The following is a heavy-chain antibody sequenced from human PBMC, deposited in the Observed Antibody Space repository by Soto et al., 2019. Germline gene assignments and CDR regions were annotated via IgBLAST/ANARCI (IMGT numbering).Heavy chain of an antibody. J-gene: IGHJ4*02. CDR2: ISYDGSNK. CDR3: ARATNYDFWSGYYTDLYYFDY. D-gene: IGHD3-3*01. V-gene: IGHV3-30-3*01. Sequence: GGSLRLSCAASGFTFSSYAMHWVRQAPGKGLEWVAVISYDGSNKYYADSVKGRFTISRDNSKNTLYLQMNSLRAEDTAVYYCARATNYDFWSGYYTDLYYFDYWGQGTLVTVSS. CDR1: GFTFSSYA.